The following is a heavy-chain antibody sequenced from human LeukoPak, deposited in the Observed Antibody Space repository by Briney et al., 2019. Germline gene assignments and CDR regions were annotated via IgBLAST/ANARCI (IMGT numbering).Heavy chain of an antibody. V-gene: IGHV3-30*02. Sequence: PGGSLRLSCAASGFTFSSYGMHWVRQAPGKGLKWVAFIRYDGSNKYYAYSVKGRFTISRDNSKNTLYLQMNSLRAEDTAVYYCAKDEGYSWGQGTLVTVSS. J-gene: IGHJ4*02. CDR1: GFTFSSYG. CDR2: IRYDGSNK. CDR3: AKDEGYS.